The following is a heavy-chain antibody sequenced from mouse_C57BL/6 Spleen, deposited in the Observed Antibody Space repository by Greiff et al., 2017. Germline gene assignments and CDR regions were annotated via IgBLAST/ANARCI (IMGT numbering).Heavy chain of an antibody. CDR2: IYPGDGDT. Sequence: VKLQQSGAELVKPGASVKISCKASGYAFSSYWMNWVKQRPGKGLEWIGQIYPGDGDTNYNGKFKGKATLTADKYSSTAYMQLSSLTSEDSAVYFCASDYDYDGPSYAMDYWGQGTSVTVSS. J-gene: IGHJ4*01. D-gene: IGHD2-4*01. CDR3: ASDYDYDGPSYAMDY. V-gene: IGHV1-80*01. CDR1: GYAFSSYW.